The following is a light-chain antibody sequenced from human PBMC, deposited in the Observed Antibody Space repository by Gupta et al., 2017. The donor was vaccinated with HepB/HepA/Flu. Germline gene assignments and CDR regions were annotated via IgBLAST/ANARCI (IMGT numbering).Light chain of an antibody. J-gene: IGKJ2*01. CDR2: KAS. Sequence: DIQMTQSPSTLSASVGDRVTITCRASQSISIWLAWYQQKPGKVPKLLIYKASSLESGVPSRFSGSGSGTEFTLTISSLQPDDSATYYCQHENSYSYTFGQGTKLEIK. V-gene: IGKV1-5*03. CDR1: QSISIW. CDR3: QHENSYSYT.